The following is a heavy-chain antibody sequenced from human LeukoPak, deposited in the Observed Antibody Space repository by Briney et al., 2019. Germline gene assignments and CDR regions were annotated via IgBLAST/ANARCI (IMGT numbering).Heavy chain of an antibody. CDR3: ATLWRAAIDY. CDR2: VYDNGNT. V-gene: IGHV4-39*01. Sequence: PSETLSLICTVAGASISTSSYYWGYFRQPPGKGLEMSGSVYDNGNTYYSPSLKSRATISADTSKNQFSLKLPSVTAADPAVYYCATLWRAAIDYGGQGTLVAVSS. D-gene: IGHD1-1*01. J-gene: IGHJ4*02. CDR1: GASISTSSYY.